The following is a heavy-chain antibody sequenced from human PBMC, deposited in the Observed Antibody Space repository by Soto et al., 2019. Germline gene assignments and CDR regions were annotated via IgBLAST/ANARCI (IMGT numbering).Heavy chain of an antibody. CDR1: GFTFSSYG. V-gene: IGHV3-33*01. Sequence: PGGSLRLSCAASGFTFSSYGMHWVRQAPGKGLEWVAVIWYDGSNKYYADSVKGRFTISRDNSKNTLYLQMNSLRAEDTAVYYCARDAKTYDVWSGHNYYYGMDVWGQGTTVTLSS. D-gene: IGHD3-3*01. J-gene: IGHJ6*02. CDR2: IWYDGSNK. CDR3: ARDAKTYDVWSGHNYYYGMDV.